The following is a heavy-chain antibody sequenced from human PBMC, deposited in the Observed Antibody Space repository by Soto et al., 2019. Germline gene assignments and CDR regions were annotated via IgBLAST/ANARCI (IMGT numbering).Heavy chain of an antibody. Sequence: APGKGSCKASCYTFSRYGISWVRQAPGQGLEWMGWISAYNGNTNYAQKLQGRVTMTTDTSTSTAYMELRSLRSDDTAVYYCARGLERGDVWFDPWGQGTLVTVSS. CDR3: ARGLERGDVWFDP. CDR2: ISAYNGNT. V-gene: IGHV1-18*01. J-gene: IGHJ5*02. D-gene: IGHD1-1*01. CDR1: CYTFSRYG.